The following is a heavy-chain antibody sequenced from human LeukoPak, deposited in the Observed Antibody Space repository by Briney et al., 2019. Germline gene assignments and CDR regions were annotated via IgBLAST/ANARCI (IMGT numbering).Heavy chain of an antibody. Sequence: YHALDSVKGRFTISRDNSKNSLYLQMNSLRTEDTALYYCAKAYYYYSSGYSSDWEFDYWGQGTLVTVSS. D-gene: IGHD3-22*01. CDR3: AKAYYYYSSGYSSDWEFDY. J-gene: IGHJ4*02. V-gene: IGHV3-43*01.